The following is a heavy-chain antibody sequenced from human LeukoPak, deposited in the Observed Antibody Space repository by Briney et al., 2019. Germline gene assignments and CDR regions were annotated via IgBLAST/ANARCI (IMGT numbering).Heavy chain of an antibody. CDR3: TRDFSNTSGFKVVVDF. J-gene: IGHJ4*02. V-gene: IGHV1-18*04. D-gene: IGHD6-19*01. Sequence: ASVRVSCKASGFTFTNYGLAWVRQAPGQGLEWMGWISAYNGDKKYTQNFQGRLSMTTDSSMSTAYMELRNLRSDDTAVYYCTRDFSNTSGFKVVVDFWGQGTLVTVSS. CDR2: ISAYNGDK. CDR1: GFTFTNYG.